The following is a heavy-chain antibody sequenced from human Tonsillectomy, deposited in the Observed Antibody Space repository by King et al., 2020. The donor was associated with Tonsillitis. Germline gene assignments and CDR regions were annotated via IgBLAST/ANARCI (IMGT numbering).Heavy chain of an antibody. J-gene: IGHJ3*02. D-gene: IGHD4-11*01. CDR3: AKSTYSSGLGAFHI. V-gene: IGHV3-30*18. Sequence: VQLVESGGGVVQPGKSLRLSCAASGFTFSNSGMHWVRQAPGKGLEWVAVISYDGNHKYYVDSVKGRFTVSRDNSDSTLYLQMNSLRAEDTAVYYCAKSTYSSGLGAFHIWGQGTMVTVSS. CDR1: GFTFSNSG. CDR2: ISYDGNHK.